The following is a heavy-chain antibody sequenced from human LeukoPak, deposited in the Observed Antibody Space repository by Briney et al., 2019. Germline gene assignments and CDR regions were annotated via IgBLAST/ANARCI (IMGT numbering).Heavy chain of an antibody. CDR1: GFTFSSYA. Sequence: GGSLRLSCAASGFTFSSYAMSWVRQAPGKGLEWVSAISGSGGSTYYADSVKGRFTISRDNSKNTLYLQMNSLRAEDTAVYYRAKGERRYYYYGMDVWGKGTTVTVSS. D-gene: IGHD1-1*01. V-gene: IGHV3-23*01. J-gene: IGHJ6*04. CDR3: AKGERRYYYYGMDV. CDR2: ISGSGGST.